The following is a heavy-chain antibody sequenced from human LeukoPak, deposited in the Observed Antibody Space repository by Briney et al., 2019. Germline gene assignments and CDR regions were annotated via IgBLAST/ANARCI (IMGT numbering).Heavy chain of an antibody. Sequence: GESLKISCKGSGYSSPSYWIAWVRQMPGKGLEWMGIMYPGDSDTRYSPSFQGQVTISADKSISTAYLQWSSLKASDTAMYYCARGVNYNDRSGYDYWGQGTLVTVSS. CDR2: MYPGDSDT. J-gene: IGHJ4*02. CDR1: GYSSPSYW. D-gene: IGHD3-22*01. CDR3: ARGVNYNDRSGYDY. V-gene: IGHV5-51*01.